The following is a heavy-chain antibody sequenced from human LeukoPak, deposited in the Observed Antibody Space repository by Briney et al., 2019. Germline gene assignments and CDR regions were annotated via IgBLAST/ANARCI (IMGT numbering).Heavy chain of an antibody. J-gene: IGHJ4*02. Sequence: GGSLRLSCAASGFTFSSYAMHWVRQAPGKGLEWVAVISYDGSNKYYADSVKGRFTISRDSSKNTVYLQMNSLRAEDTAVYYCARDLGAATGDYWGQGTLVTVSS. CDR2: ISYDGSNK. CDR3: ARDLGAATGDY. CDR1: GFTFSSYA. D-gene: IGHD6-13*01. V-gene: IGHV3-30*14.